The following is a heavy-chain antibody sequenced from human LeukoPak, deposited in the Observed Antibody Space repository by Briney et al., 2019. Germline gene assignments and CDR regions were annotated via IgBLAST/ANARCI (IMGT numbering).Heavy chain of an antibody. J-gene: IGHJ5*02. D-gene: IGHD3-3*01. CDR2: INHSGST. CDR1: GGSFSGYY. CDR3: ARGIGVANNWFDP. V-gene: IGHV4-34*01. Sequence: PSETLSLTCAVYGGSFSGYYWSWIRQPSGKGLEWIGEINHSGSTNYNPSLKSRVTVSVDTSKNQFSLKLSSVTAADTAVYYCARGIGVANNWFDPWGQGTLVTVSS.